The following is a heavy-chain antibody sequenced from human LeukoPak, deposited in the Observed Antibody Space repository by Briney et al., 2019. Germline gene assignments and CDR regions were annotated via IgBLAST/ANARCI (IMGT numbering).Heavy chain of an antibody. V-gene: IGHV1-18*01. CDR2: ISAYNGNT. CDR3: ARDPLGHNYGYGFDS. CDR1: GGTFSSYA. Sequence: ASVTVSCKASGGTFSSYAISWVRQAPGQGLEWMGWISAYNGNTNYAQKLQGRVTMTTDTSTSTAYMELRSLRSDDTAVYYCARDPLGHNYGYGFDSWGQGTLVTVSS. J-gene: IGHJ4*02. D-gene: IGHD5-18*01.